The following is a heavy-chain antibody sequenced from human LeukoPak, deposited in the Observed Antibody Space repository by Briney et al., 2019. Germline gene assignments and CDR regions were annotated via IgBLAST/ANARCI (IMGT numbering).Heavy chain of an antibody. CDR2: IIPIFGTA. CDR1: GGTFSSYA. V-gene: IGHV1-69*05. D-gene: IGHD3-22*01. Sequence: GASVKVSCKASGGTFSSYAISWVRQAPGQGLEWMGGIIPIFGTANYARKFQGRVTITTDESTSTAYMELSSLRSEDTAVYYCARGWKYYYDSSGYYFHYWGQGTLVTVSS. J-gene: IGHJ4*02. CDR3: ARGWKYYYDSSGYYFHY.